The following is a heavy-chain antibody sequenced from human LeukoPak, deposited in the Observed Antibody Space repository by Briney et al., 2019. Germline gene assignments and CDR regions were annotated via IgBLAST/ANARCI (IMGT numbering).Heavy chain of an antibody. CDR2: INSDGSST. CDR3: ARGLSGYASSLGY. V-gene: IGHV3-74*01. D-gene: IGHD6-6*01. J-gene: IGHJ4*02. Sequence: GGSLRLSCAASGFTFSNYYVHWVRQPPGKGLVWVSRINSDGSSTSYADSVRGRFSISRDNAKNTLYLQMNSLRAEDTAVYYCARGLSGYASSLGYWGQGTLVTVSA. CDR1: GFTFSNYY.